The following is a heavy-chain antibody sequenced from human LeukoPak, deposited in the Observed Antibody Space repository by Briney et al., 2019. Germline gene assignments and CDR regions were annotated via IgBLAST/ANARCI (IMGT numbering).Heavy chain of an antibody. J-gene: IGHJ6*02. V-gene: IGHV3-23*01. CDR2: MGCDNKL. CDR3: ARDLHYYLAMDV. Sequence: PGGSLRLSCEASGFTFSAYAMTWVRQAPGKGLEWVSSMGCDNKLHYSESVKGRFAISRDNSKSMLFVQLNSLRAEDTALYYCARDLHYYLAMDVWGQGSTVTLSS. CDR1: GFTFSAYA.